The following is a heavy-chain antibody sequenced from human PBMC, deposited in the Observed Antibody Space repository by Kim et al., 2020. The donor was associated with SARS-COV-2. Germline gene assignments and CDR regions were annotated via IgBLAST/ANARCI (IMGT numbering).Heavy chain of an antibody. CDR3: AKGDYSNFLDY. V-gene: IGHV3-30*18. J-gene: IGHJ4*02. D-gene: IGHD4-4*01. CDR2: ILYDGSYK. Sequence: GGSLRLSCAASGFSFSDYGMHWVRQAPGKGLEWLAVILYDGSYKYYADSVKGRFTISRDNSKNTVYLQMNSLRAEDTAVYFCAKGDYSNFLDYWGQGTLV. CDR1: GFSFSDYG.